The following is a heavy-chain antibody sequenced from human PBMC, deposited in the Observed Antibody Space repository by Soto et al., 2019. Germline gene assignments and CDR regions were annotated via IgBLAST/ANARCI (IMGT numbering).Heavy chain of an antibody. Sequence: GGSLRLSCAASGFTFSTYGMHWVRQAPGKGLEWVAVISYDGSNKYYANSVKGRFTISRDNSKNTLYLQMNSLRAEDTAVYYCAKGHRDDLVGATTGGWYFDLWGRGTLVTVSS. J-gene: IGHJ2*01. D-gene: IGHD1-26*01. V-gene: IGHV3-30*18. CDR2: ISYDGSNK. CDR3: AKGHRDDLVGATTGGWYFDL. CDR1: GFTFSTYG.